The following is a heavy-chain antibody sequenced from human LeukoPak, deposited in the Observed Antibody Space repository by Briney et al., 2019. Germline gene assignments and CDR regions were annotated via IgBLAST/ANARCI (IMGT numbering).Heavy chain of an antibody. CDR1: GGTFSSYA. CDR3: ARDLTLYSSSSDNRPTDDY. V-gene: IGHV1-69*13. CDR2: IIPIFGTA. D-gene: IGHD6-6*01. J-gene: IGHJ4*02. Sequence: SVKVSCKASGGTFSSYAISWVRQAPGQALEWMGGIIPIFGTANYAQKFQGRVTITADESTSTAYMELSSLRSEDTAVYYCARDLTLYSSSSDNRPTDDYRGQGTLVTVSS.